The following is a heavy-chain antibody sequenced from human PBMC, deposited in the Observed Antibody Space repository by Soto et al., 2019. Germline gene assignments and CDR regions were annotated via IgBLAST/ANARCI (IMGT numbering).Heavy chain of an antibody. Sequence: QVQLVQSGAEVKKPGASVKVSCKASEYTFSSYTLHWVRQAPGQRLEWMGWINAGNGDSKYSQKFQGRVSISRDTSASTASMELSSLTSEVTAVYYCARELQGLYYFDYWGQGTLVTVSS. J-gene: IGHJ4*02. CDR3: ARELQGLYYFDY. CDR1: EYTFSSYT. V-gene: IGHV1-3*01. CDR2: INAGNGDS. D-gene: IGHD4-4*01.